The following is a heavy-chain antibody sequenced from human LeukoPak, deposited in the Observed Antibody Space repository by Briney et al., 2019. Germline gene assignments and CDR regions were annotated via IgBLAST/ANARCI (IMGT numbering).Heavy chain of an antibody. CDR3: ASTNITMVRGVIINYYYHYMDV. CDR1: GGSISSYY. J-gene: IGHJ6*03. CDR2: IYTSGST. V-gene: IGHV4-4*07. D-gene: IGHD3-10*01. Sequence: SETLSLTCTVSGGSISSYYWSWIRQPAGKGLEWIGRIYTSGSTNYNPSLKSRVTMSVDTSKNQFSLKLSSVTAADTAVYYCASTNITMVRGVIINYYYHYMDVWGKGTTVTVSS.